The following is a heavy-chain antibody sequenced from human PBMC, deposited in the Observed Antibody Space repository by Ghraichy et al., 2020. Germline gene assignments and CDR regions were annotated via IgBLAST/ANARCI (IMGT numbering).Heavy chain of an antibody. CDR1: GFTFSSYA. D-gene: IGHD1-26*01. V-gene: IGHV3-23*01. J-gene: IGHJ6*02. Sequence: GGSLRLSCAASGFTFSSYAMSGVRQAPGKGREWVSAIIGSGGRTHYADSVKGRFTISRDNAKNTLCLQTTSLRAEDTVVYYCANDRLRSGYFYYDGMDVWGQVTTVTVSS. CDR3: ANDRLRSGYFYYDGMDV. CDR2: IIGSGGRT.